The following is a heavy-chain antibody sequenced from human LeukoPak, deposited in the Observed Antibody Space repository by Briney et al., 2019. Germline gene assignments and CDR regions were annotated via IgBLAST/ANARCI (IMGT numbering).Heavy chain of an antibody. J-gene: IGHJ4*02. CDR3: ATFLRGLVY. Sequence: SETLSLTCTVSGGSISSYYWSWIRQPPGKGLEWIGYISYTGSTNYNPSLKSRVTISVDTSKNQFSLKLSSVTAADTALYYCATFLRGLVYWGQGTLVTVSS. D-gene: IGHD3-16*01. V-gene: IGHV4-59*01. CDR2: ISYTGST. CDR1: GGSISSYY.